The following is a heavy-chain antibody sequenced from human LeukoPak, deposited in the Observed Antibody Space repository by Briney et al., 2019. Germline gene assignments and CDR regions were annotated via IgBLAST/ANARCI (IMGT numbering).Heavy chain of an antibody. J-gene: IGHJ4*02. Sequence: GGSLRLSCAASGFTFSSYSMNWVRKAPGKGLEWVSSISSSSSYIYYADSVKGRFTISRDNAKNSLYLQMNSLRAEDTAVYYCARDHRDGQIDYWGQGTLVTVSS. CDR1: GFTFSSYS. V-gene: IGHV3-21*01. CDR3: ARDHRDGQIDY. CDR2: ISSSSSYI.